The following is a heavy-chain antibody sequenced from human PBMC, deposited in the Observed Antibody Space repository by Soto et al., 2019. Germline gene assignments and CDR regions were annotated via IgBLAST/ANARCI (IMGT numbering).Heavy chain of an antibody. CDR3: AKAKEGYAIMFCHAFDV. CDR2: IGVRDDNT. CDR1: GLTFSTYA. D-gene: IGHD2-8*01. J-gene: IGHJ3*01. V-gene: IGHV3-23*01. Sequence: EVQLLESGGGLVQPGGSLRLSCAASGLTFSTYAMNWVRQTPGKGLDWVSTIGVRDDNTYYADSVRGRFTISRDNSKDTLYVKMNSMRAEVTAVYYSAKAKEGYAIMFCHAFDVWGRGTMVTVSS.